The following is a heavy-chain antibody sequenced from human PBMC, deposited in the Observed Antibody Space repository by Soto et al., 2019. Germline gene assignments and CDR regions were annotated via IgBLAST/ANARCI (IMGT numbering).Heavy chain of an antibody. J-gene: IGHJ4*02. D-gene: IGHD2-15*01. CDR3: SVVVVGTTRNTLTY. CDR2: VNSDGSIT. Sequence: GGSLRLSCAASGFTFSDYWMHWVRQAPGKGLVWVSRVNSDGSITTYADSVKGRFTISRDNAKNTLYLQMNSLRAEDTAVYYCSVVVVGTTRNTLTYWGQGTLVTVSS. V-gene: IGHV3-74*01. CDR1: GFTFSDYW.